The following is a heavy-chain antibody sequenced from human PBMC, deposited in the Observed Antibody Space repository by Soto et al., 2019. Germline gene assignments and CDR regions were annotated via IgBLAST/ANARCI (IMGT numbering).Heavy chain of an antibody. Sequence: TVSGGSISSGDYYWSWIRQPPGKGLEWIGYIYYSGSTYYNPSLKSRVTISVDTSKNQFSLKLSSVTAADTAAYYCASHTYYYDSTAPDYWGQGTLVTVSS. D-gene: IGHD3-22*01. CDR1: GGSISSGDYY. V-gene: IGHV4-30-4*01. J-gene: IGHJ4*02. CDR2: IYYSGST. CDR3: ASHTYYYDSTAPDY.